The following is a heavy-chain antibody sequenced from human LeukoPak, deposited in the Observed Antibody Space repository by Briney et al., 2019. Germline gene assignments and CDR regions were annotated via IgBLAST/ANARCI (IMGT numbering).Heavy chain of an antibody. V-gene: IGHV5-51*01. J-gene: IGHJ6*03. CDR2: IYPGDSDT. D-gene: IGHD6-19*01. CDR3: ARRQWLPHRGYYYMDV. CDR1: GYSFTSYW. Sequence: GESLKISCKGSGYSFTSYWIGWVRQMPGKGLEWMGIIYPGDSDTRYSPSFQGQVTISADKSISTAYLQWSSLKASDTAMYYCARRQWLPHRGYYYMDVWGKGTTVTVSS.